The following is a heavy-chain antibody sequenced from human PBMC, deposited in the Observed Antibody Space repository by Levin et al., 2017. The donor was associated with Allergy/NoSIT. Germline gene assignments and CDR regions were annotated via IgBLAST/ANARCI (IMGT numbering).Heavy chain of an antibody. J-gene: IGHJ3*02. CDR1: GFNFNNYG. CDR3: AKVGHCTPLTCLYEALNDAFDI. Sequence: PGGSLRLSCVASGFNFNNYGMHWVRQAPGKGLEWVAVISYDANNEYYLDSVKGRFTISRDNSKNTLYLQMNSLRAEDTAVYFCAKVGHCTPLTCLYEALNDAFDIWGQGTRVTVSS. CDR2: ISYDANNE. V-gene: IGHV3-30*18. D-gene: IGHD2-8*01.